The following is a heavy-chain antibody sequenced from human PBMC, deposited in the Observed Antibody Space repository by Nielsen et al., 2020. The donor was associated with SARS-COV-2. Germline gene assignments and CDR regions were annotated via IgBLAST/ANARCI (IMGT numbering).Heavy chain of an antibody. Sequence: GGSLRLSCAASGFTFSSYAMHWVRQAPGKGLEWVAVISYDGRNKYYADSVKGRFTISRDNSKNTLYLQMNSLRAEDTAVYYCARDRGYCSSTSCYYYYGMDVWGQGTTVTVSS. D-gene: IGHD2-2*01. CDR1: GFTFSSYA. CDR2: ISYDGRNK. CDR3: ARDRGYCSSTSCYYYYGMDV. V-gene: IGHV3-30*04. J-gene: IGHJ6*02.